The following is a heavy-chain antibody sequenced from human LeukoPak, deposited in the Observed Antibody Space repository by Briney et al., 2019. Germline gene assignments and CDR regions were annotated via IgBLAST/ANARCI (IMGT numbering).Heavy chain of an antibody. J-gene: IGHJ6*03. V-gene: IGHV1-69*13. CDR1: GGTFSSYA. CDR2: IIPTA. D-gene: IGHD6-6*01. CDR3: ARVSSSYYYYYMDV. Sequence: GASVKVSCKASGGTFSSYAISWVRQAPGQGLEWMGGIIPTANYAQKFQGRVTITADESTSTAYMELSSLRPEDTAVYYCARVSSSYYYYYMDVWGKGTTVTVSS.